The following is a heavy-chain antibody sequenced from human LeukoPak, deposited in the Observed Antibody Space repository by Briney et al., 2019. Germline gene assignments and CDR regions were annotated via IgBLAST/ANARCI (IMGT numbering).Heavy chain of an antibody. CDR3: ASSMYGGLVGIAFDY. Sequence: ASVKVSCKASGYTFTGYYMNWVRQAPGQGLEWMGWINPNSGDTNYAQEFQGRVTMTRDTSISTAYMELSRLRSDDTAVYYCASSMYGGLVGIAFDYWGQGTLVIVSS. CDR2: INPNSGDT. D-gene: IGHD1-26*01. CDR1: GYTFTGYY. J-gene: IGHJ4*02. V-gene: IGHV1-2*02.